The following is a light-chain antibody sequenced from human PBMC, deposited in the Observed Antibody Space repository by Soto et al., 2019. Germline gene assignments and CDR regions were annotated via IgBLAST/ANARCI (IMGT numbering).Light chain of an antibody. CDR1: QNVGSN. CDR3: QQYNNWPPMST. J-gene: IGKJ2*01. Sequence: EIVMTQSPDTLSVSPGERATLSCRASQNVGSNVAWYQQRPGQAPRLLIHGTSTRAADIPARFSGSVSGTEFTLTINSLQPEDFVIYYGQQYNNWPPMSTFGQGTKLEMK. CDR2: GTS. V-gene: IGKV3-15*01.